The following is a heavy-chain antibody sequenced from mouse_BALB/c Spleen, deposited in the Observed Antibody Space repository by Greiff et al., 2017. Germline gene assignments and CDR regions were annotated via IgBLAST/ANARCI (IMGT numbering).Heavy chain of an antibody. CDR1: GFTFSSFG. V-gene: IGHV5-17*02. CDR2: ISSGSSTI. J-gene: IGHJ4*01. Sequence: EVQVVESGGGLVQPGGSRKLSCAASGFTFSSFGMHWVRQAPEKGLEWVAYISSGSSTIYYADTVKGRFTISRDNPKNTLFLQMTSLRSEDTAMYYCARDYRSYYAMDYWGQGTSVTVSS. CDR3: ARDYRSYYAMDY. D-gene: IGHD2-13*01.